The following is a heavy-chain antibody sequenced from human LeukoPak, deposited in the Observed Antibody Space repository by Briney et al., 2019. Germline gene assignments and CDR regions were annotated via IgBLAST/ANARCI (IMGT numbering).Heavy chain of an antibody. CDR2: IYYSGST. V-gene: IGHV4-31*03. CDR3: ARNPETTVVTPYYFDY. J-gene: IGHJ4*02. Sequence: SETLSLTCTVSGGSISSGGYHWSWIRQHPGKGLEWTGYIYYSGSTYYNPSLKRRVTISVDTSKNQFSLKLSSVTAADTAVYYCARNPETTVVTPYYFDYWGQGTLVTVSS. D-gene: IGHD4-23*01. CDR1: GGSISSGGYH.